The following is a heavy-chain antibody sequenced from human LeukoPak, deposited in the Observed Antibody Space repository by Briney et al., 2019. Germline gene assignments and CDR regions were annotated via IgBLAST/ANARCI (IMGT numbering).Heavy chain of an antibody. Sequence: PGGSLRLSCAASGFTFSGSAIHWVRQSSGKGLEWVGQIDKKDKGYATATAYAASVKGRFTISRDDSINTAYLQMKSLKTEDRALFYCTRDSGTYNWFDPWSEGSLVTAPS. CDR2: IDKKDKGYATAT. J-gene: IGHJ5*02. CDR1: GFTFSGSA. D-gene: IGHD1-26*01. CDR3: TRDSGTYNWFDP. V-gene: IGHV3-73*01.